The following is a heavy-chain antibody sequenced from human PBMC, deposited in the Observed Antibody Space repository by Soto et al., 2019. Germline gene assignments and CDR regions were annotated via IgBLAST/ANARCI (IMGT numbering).Heavy chain of an antibody. Sequence: PGESLKISCKASGYSFTNYWISWVRQMPGKGLEWMGKIDPTDSYTNYSPSFQGHVTISADKSISTAYLQWSSLKASDTAVYYCARQSGYCSSTRCYYPFDYWGQGTLVTVSS. D-gene: IGHD2-2*03. CDR3: ARQSGYCSSTRCYYPFDY. V-gene: IGHV5-10-1*01. J-gene: IGHJ4*02. CDR2: IDPTDSYT. CDR1: GYSFTNYW.